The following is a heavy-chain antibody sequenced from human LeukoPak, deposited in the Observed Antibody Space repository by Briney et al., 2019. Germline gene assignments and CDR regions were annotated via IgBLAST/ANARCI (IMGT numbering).Heavy chain of an antibody. D-gene: IGHD3-22*01. CDR3: ARDVGVITPNDAFDI. V-gene: IGHV1-2*06. CDR1: GYTFAGYY. J-gene: IGHJ3*02. CDR2: INPNSGGT. Sequence: ASVKVSCKASGYTFAGYYMHWVRQAPGQGLEWMGRINPNSGGTNYAQKFQGRVTMTRDTSISTAYMELSRLRSDDTAVYYCARDVGVITPNDAFDIWGQGTMVTVSS.